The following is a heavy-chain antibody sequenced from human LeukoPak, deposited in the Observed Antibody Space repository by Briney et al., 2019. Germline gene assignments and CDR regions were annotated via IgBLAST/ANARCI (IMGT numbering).Heavy chain of an antibody. D-gene: IGHD2-15*01. CDR3: ARGGGTSCLLGYCSGGSRY. CDR1: GYTFTGYY. CDR2: ISPNSGGT. V-gene: IGHV1-2*02. J-gene: IGHJ4*02. Sequence: ASVKVSCKASGYTFTGYYMHWVRQAPGQGLEWMGWISPNSGGTNYAQKFQGRVTMTRDTSISTAYMELSRLRSDDTAAYYCARGGGTSCLLGYCSGGSRYWGQGTLVTVSS.